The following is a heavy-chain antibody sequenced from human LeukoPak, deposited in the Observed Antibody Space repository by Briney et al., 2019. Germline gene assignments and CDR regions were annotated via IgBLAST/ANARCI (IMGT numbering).Heavy chain of an antibody. V-gene: IGHV3-30-3*01. CDR3: ARDRDSSGWYEGFDY. Sequence: PGRSPRLSCAASGFTFDDYAMHWVRQAPDKGLEWVAVISYDGSNKYYADSVKGRFTISRDNSKNTLYLQMNSLRADDTAVYYCARDRDSSGWYEGFDYWGQGTLVTVSS. CDR1: GFTFDDYA. CDR2: ISYDGSNK. D-gene: IGHD6-19*01. J-gene: IGHJ4*02.